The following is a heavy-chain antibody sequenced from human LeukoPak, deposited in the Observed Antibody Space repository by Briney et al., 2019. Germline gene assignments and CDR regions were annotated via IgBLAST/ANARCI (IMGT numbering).Heavy chain of an antibody. Sequence: PGGSLRLSCAASGFTFSSYTMNWVRQAPGKGLEWVSSISSSSSYIYYADSVKGRFTISRDNAKNTLYLHMNSLRAADTAVYYCASIYCSGGSCYAAPNDCWGQGTMVTVSS. CDR3: ASIYCSGGSCYAAPNDC. D-gene: IGHD2-15*01. V-gene: IGHV3-21*04. J-gene: IGHJ4*02. CDR1: GFTFSSYT. CDR2: ISSSSSYI.